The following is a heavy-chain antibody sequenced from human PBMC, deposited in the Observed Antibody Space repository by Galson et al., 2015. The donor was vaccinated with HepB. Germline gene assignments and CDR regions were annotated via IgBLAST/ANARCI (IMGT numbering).Heavy chain of an antibody. Sequence: SLRLSCAASGFTFDYYAMNWVRQAPGKGLEWVSSISGSGGVIYYADSVKGRFTISRDNAKNSLYLQMNSLTAEDTAVYYCARAVEATRVPVAYGMDVWGQGTTVTVSS. CDR1: GFTFDYYA. D-gene: IGHD1-26*01. J-gene: IGHJ6*02. CDR3: ARAVEATRVPVAYGMDV. V-gene: IGHV3-21*01. CDR2: ISGSGGVI.